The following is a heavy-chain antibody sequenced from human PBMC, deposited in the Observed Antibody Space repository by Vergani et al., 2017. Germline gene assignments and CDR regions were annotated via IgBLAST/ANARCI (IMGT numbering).Heavy chain of an antibody. CDR1: GFTVSSNY. D-gene: IGHD3-22*01. CDR2: IYSGGST. J-gene: IGHJ6*02. Sequence: EVPLVESGGGLVQPGGSLRLSCAASGFTVSSNYMSWVRQAPGKGLEWVSVIYSGGSTYYADSVKGRFTISRDNSKNTLYLQMNSLRAEDTAVYYCARDRYYYDSRGGDYYYYYGMDVWGQGTTVTVSS. CDR3: ARDRYYYDSRGGDYYYYYGMDV. V-gene: IGHV3-66*01.